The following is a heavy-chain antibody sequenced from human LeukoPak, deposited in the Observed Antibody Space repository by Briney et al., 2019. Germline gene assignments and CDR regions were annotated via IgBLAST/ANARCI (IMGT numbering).Heavy chain of an antibody. V-gene: IGHV1-2*06. D-gene: IGHD2-15*01. CDR1: GYTFTGYY. CDR3: ARGCSGGSCPYPLDY. Sequence: ASVKVSCKASGYTFTGYYMHWVRQAPGQGLEWMGRINPNSGGTNYAQKFQGRVTMTRDTSISTAYMELSRLRSDDTAVYYCARGCSGGSCPYPLDYWGQGTLATVSS. J-gene: IGHJ4*02. CDR2: INPNSGGT.